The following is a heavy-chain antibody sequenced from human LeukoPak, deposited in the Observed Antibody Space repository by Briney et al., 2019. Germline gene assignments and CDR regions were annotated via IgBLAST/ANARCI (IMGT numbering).Heavy chain of an antibody. CDR3: AKSGLNRFDY. V-gene: IGHV3-23*03. CDR1: EFTFSGYA. CDR2: IYSGGST. J-gene: IGHJ4*02. D-gene: IGHD2-15*01. Sequence: GGSLRLSCAASEFTFSGYAMSWVRRAPGKGLEWVSVIYSGGSTYYADSVKGRFTISRDNSKNTLYLQMNSLRVEDTAVYYCAKSGLNRFDYWGQGTLVTVSS.